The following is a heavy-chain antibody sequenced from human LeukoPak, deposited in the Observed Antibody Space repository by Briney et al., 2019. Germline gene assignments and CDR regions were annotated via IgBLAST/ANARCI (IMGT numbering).Heavy chain of an antibody. J-gene: IGHJ4*02. CDR3: ARLALSGDSSGPHFDY. CDR2: IYPGDSDT. D-gene: IGHD3-22*01. CDR1: GYSFTTYW. V-gene: IGHV5-51*01. Sequence: GESLKISCKGPGYSFTTYWIGWVRQMPGKGLEWMGIIYPGDSDTRYSPSFQGQVTMSADKSISTAYLQWSSLKASDTAMYYCARLALSGDSSGPHFDYWGQGTLVTVSS.